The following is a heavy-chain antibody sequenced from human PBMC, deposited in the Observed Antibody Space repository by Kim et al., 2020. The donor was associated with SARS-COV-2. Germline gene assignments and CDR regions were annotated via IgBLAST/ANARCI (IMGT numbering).Heavy chain of an antibody. D-gene: IGHD2-8*01. J-gene: IGHJ6*02. V-gene: IGHV1-46*01. CDR2: INPSGGST. Sequence: ASVKVSCKASGYTFTSYYMHWVRQAPGQGLEWMGIINPSGGSTSYAQKFQGRVTMTRDTSTSTVYMELSSLRSEDTAVYYCARDRHSHCTNGVCSRTWGYYFYGMDVWGQGTTVTVSS. CDR3: ARDRHSHCTNGVCSRTWGYYFYGMDV. CDR1: GYTFTSYY.